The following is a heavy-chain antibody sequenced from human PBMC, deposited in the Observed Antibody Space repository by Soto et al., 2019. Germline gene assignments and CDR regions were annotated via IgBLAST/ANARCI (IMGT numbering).Heavy chain of an antibody. V-gene: IGHV4-4*02. CDR3: ARDGGGNCWLFDS. CDR2: IYHRGVT. D-gene: IGHD2-15*01. Sequence: QVQLQESGPRLVKPSETLSLTCTVSGGSMTTHNWWSWVRQAPGKGLEWIGEIYHRGVTNYNPSLXXRXXISVDTSKNQFSLKVISVTAAATAVYYCARDGGGNCWLFDSWGQGTLVTVSS. CDR1: GGSMTTHNW. J-gene: IGHJ4*02.